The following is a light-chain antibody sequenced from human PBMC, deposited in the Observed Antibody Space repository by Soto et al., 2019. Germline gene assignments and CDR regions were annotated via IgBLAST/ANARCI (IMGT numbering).Light chain of an antibody. J-gene: IGLJ1*01. CDR3: SSYTSTGTPA. CDR1: STDVGGYNF. Sequence: QSALTQPASVSGSLGQSITMSCTGTSTDVGGYNFVSWYQQHPDKAPKLLIYEVTNRPSGVSNRFSGSKSGNTASLTISGLQAEDEADYYCSSYTSTGTPAFXTGTKVTVL. V-gene: IGLV2-14*01. CDR2: EVT.